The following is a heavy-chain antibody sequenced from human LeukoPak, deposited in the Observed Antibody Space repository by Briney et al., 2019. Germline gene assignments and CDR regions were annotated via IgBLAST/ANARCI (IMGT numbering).Heavy chain of an antibody. CDR1: GYTFTSYY. V-gene: IGHV1-46*01. D-gene: IGHD3-22*01. Sequence: ASVKVSCKASGYTFTSYYMHWVRQAPGQGLEWMGIINPSGGSTSYAQKFQGRVTMTRDTSTSTVYMELSSLRSEDTAVYYCARGPPNYYYDSSGYFDYWGQGTLVTVSS. J-gene: IGHJ4*02. CDR2: INPSGGST. CDR3: ARGPPNYYYDSSGYFDY.